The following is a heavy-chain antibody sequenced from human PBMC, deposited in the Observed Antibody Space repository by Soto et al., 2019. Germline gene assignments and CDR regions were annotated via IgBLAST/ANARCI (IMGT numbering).Heavy chain of an antibody. D-gene: IGHD4-17*01. CDR2: FSAGGRA. Sequence: EVPLLESGGGLVQPGGSLRLSCEASGFSFSNYALSWVRQSPGKGLEWVSTFSAGGRAYYADSVKGRFTIAKDTSKNTLHLQASSLRAEDTAVYYCAKESMPEHYGDTLFDYWGQGTRVTVSS. CDR1: GFSFSNYA. CDR3: AKESMPEHYGDTLFDY. J-gene: IGHJ4*02. V-gene: IGHV3-23*01.